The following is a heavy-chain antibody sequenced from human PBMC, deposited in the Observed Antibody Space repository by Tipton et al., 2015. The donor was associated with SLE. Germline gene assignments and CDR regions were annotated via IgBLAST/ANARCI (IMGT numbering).Heavy chain of an antibody. V-gene: IGHV1-2*02. CDR2: INPFSGGT. J-gene: IGHJ3*02. Sequence: QVQLVQSGAEVKKPGASVKVSCKTSGYTFTGSYMQWMRQAPGQGLEWMGWINPFSGGTNYAQRFQGRVTMTRDTAISTAYMELSRLRSDDTAVYYCANGGNSNDALDIWGQGTMVTVSS. D-gene: IGHD4-23*01. CDR1: GYTFTGSY. CDR3: ANGGNSNDALDI.